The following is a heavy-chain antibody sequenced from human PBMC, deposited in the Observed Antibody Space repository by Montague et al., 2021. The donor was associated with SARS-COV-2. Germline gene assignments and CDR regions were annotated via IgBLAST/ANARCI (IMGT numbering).Heavy chain of an antibody. CDR3: HYTGTYRNPGGT. V-gene: IGHV4-59*08. CDR1: GGSISNFY. CDR2: VFYSGTT. D-gene: IGHD1-14*01. J-gene: IGHJ5*02. Sequence: SETLSLTCTVSGGSISNFYWSWLRQPPGRGLEWIAYVFYSGTTSYNPSLKSRLTMSMDTSNNRFFLKLDSVTVSDTAIYYCHYTGTYRNPGGTWGQGTLVTVSS.